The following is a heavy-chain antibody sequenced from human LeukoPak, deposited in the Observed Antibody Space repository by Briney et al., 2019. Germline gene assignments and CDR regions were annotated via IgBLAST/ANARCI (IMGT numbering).Heavy chain of an antibody. CDR2: INPNSGGT. D-gene: IGHD2-15*01. CDR3: ARGRLLRSMVAATREYFQH. J-gene: IGHJ1*01. Sequence: GASVKVSCKASGYTFTGYYMHWVRQAPGQGLEWMGWINPNSGGTNYAQKFQGRVTMTRDTSISTAYMELSRLRSDDTAVYYCARGRLLRSMVAATREYFQHWGQGTLVTVSS. V-gene: IGHV1-2*02. CDR1: GYTFTGYY.